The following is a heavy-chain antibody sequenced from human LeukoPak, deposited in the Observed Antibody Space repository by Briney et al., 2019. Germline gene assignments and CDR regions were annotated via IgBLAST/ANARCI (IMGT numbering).Heavy chain of an antibody. D-gene: IGHD3-10*01. CDR3: ATVSDSGSHFDY. CDR1: GGSISSFY. V-gene: IGHV4-59*01. J-gene: IGHJ4*02. CDR2: IYYSGST. Sequence: PSETLSLTCTVSGGSISSFYWSWIRQPPGKGLEWIGYIYYSGSTNYNPSLKSRVTISVDTSRNQFSLKLSSVTATDTAVYYCATVSDSGSHFDYWGQGTLVTVSS.